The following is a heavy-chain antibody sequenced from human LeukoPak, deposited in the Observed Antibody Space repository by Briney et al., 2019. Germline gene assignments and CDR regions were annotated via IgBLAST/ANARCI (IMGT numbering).Heavy chain of an antibody. D-gene: IGHD3-3*01. V-gene: IGHV4-59*01. CDR1: GGSISSYY. J-gene: IGHJ4*02. CDR2: IYYSGST. Sequence: SETLSLTCTVSGGSISSYYWSWIRQPPGKGLEWIGYIYYSGSTNYNPSLKSRVTISVDTSKNQFSLKLSSVTAADTAVYYCARGKRDFWSGSHYFDYWGQGTLVTVSS. CDR3: ARGKRDFWSGSHYFDY.